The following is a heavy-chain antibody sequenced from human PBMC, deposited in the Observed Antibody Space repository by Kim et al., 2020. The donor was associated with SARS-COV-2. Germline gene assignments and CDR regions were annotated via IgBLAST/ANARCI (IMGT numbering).Heavy chain of an antibody. J-gene: IGHJ5*02. D-gene: IGHD1-26*01. Sequence: NYAQKFQGRVTITADKSTSTAYMELSSLRSEDTAVYYCAIGGSYLNWFDPWGQGTLVTVSS. CDR3: AIGGSYLNWFDP. V-gene: IGHV1-69*02.